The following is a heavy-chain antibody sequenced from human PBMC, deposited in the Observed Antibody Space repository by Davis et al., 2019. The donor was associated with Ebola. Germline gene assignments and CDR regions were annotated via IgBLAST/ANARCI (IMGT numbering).Heavy chain of an antibody. Sequence: GSLRLSCTVSGDSISSYYWSWIRQPPGKGLEWIGYIYYSGSTNYNPSLKSRVTISVDTSKNQFSLKLSSVTAADTAVYYCARGARAADGMDVWGQGTTVTVSS. CDR2: IYYSGST. CDR3: ARGARAADGMDV. V-gene: IGHV4-59*01. J-gene: IGHJ6*02. CDR1: GDSISSYY. D-gene: IGHD4/OR15-4a*01.